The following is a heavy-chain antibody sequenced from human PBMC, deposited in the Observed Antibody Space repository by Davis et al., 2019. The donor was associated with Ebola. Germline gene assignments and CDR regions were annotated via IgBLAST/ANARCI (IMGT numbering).Heavy chain of an antibody. CDR1: GFTFSSYS. V-gene: IGHV3-21*01. CDR2: ISSSSSYT. J-gene: IGHJ4*02. Sequence: PGGSLRLSCAASGFTFSSYSMNWVRQAPGKGLEWVSSISSSSSYTNYADSVKGRFTISRDNAKNSLYLQMNSLRAEDTAVYYCARGSDYYFDYWGQGTLVTVSS. CDR3: ARGSDYYFDY.